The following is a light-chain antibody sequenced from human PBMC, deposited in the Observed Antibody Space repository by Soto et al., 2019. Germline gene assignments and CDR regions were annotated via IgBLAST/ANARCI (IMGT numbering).Light chain of an antibody. V-gene: IGLV2-14*01. CDR2: EVS. CDR3: SSYSGSSTLVV. Sequence: QSALTQPASVSGSPGQSITISCTGTSSDVGGYNHVSWFQQHLGKAPKLMIYEVSYRHSGVSNRFSGSKSDNTASLTISGLQAEDEADYYCSSYSGSSTLVVFGGGTKLTVL. J-gene: IGLJ2*01. CDR1: SSDVGGYNH.